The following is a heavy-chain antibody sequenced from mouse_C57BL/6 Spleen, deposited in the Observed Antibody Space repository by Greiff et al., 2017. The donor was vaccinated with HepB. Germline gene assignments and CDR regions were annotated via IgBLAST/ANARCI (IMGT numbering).Heavy chain of an antibody. D-gene: IGHD2-4*01. V-gene: IGHV1-82*01. J-gene: IGHJ2*01. CDR2: IYPGDGDT. CDR1: GYAFSSSW. CDR3: AREYDYDGFDY. Sequence: VQLVESGPELVKPGASVKISCKASGYAFSSSWMNWVKQRPGKGLEWIGRIYPGDGDTNYNGKFKGKATLTADKSSSTAYMQLSSLTSEDSAVYFCAREYDYDGFDYWGQGTTLTVSS.